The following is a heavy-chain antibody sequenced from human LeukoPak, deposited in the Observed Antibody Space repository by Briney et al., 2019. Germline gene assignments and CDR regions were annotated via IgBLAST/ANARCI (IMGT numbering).Heavy chain of an antibody. CDR3: ARDTGAHKYSSGWPFDY. CDR2: ISGYNGNT. Sequence: GGPVKVSCKASSYSFTRYGISWVRQAPGQGLEWMGWISGYNGNTNYAQKLQGRVTMTTDTSTSTAYMELRSLRSDDTAVYYCARDTGAHKYSSGWPFDYWGQGTLVTVSS. J-gene: IGHJ4*02. CDR1: SYSFTRYG. V-gene: IGHV1-18*01. D-gene: IGHD6-19*01.